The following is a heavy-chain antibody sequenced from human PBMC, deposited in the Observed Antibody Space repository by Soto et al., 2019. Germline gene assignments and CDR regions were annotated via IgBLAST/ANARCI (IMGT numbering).Heavy chain of an antibody. D-gene: IGHD6-19*01. Sequence: SETLSLTCSVSGADINTYSWTWIWQPAGKGLEWIGRIYTSASINYNPSLKGRVTLSVDTSTNQVSPRLASVTAADTAIYYCARDREAGYNFYYGMDVWGQGTTVTVSS. CDR3: ARDREAGYNFYYGMDV. V-gene: IGHV4-4*07. CDR2: IYTSASI. J-gene: IGHJ6*02. CDR1: GADINTYS.